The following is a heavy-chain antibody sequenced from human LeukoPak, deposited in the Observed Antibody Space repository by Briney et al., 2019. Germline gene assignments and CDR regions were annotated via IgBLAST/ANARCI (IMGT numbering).Heavy chain of an antibody. J-gene: IGHJ4*02. CDR1: GFTFSSYA. CDR2: ISGSGERS. V-gene: IGHV3-23*01. CDR3: VKSNNLGGDY. Sequence: PGGSLRVSCAASGFTFSSYAMSWVRQAPGRGLEWVSGISGSGERSFYADSVKGRFTISRDSSKNTEYLQMNNLRAEDTAVYYCVKSNNLGGDYWGQGTLVTVSS. D-gene: IGHD1/OR15-1a*01.